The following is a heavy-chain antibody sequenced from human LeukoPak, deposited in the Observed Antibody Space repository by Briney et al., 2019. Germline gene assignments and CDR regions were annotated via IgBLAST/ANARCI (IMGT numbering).Heavy chain of an antibody. V-gene: IGHV4-38-2*02. J-gene: IGHJ4*02. CDR1: GYSISRGYY. CDR2: IYHGVTT. CDR3: ARLRDYSLFDY. D-gene: IGHD4-11*01. Sequence: PSETLSLTCTVSGYSISRGYYWGWIRQPPGKGLEGTGNIYHGVTTHCNPSLKRRVTISIDTSKNKFSLKLSSVTAADTAMYFCARLRDYSLFDYWGQGTPVTVSS.